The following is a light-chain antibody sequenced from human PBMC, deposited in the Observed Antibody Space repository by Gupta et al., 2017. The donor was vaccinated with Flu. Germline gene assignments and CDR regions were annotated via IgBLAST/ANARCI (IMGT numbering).Light chain of an antibody. J-gene: IGLJ3*02. CDR3: TAWDDGLSIWL. Sequence: QSVLLQPPSASGTPGKTVIISCSGGYSNIESNAVNWYQHLPGTAPKLLIDSSNPRPSGVPDRFSCSKSGTSASLAISGLQSDEAADYCCTAWDDGLSIWLFGGGTKLTVL. CDR2: SSN. CDR1: YSNIESNA. V-gene: IGLV1-44*01.